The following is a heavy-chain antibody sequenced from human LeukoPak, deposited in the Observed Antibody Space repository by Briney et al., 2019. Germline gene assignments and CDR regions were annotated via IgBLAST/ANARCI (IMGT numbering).Heavy chain of an antibody. Sequence: PSETLSLACAVYGGSFSGYYWSWIRQPPGKGLEWIGEINHSGSTDYNPSLKSRVTISVDTSKNQFSLKLSSVTAADTAVYYCARLMAVAGTPLGYWGQGTLVTVSS. CDR2: INHSGST. J-gene: IGHJ4*02. CDR1: GGSFSGYY. V-gene: IGHV4-34*01. CDR3: ARLMAVAGTPLGY. D-gene: IGHD6-19*01.